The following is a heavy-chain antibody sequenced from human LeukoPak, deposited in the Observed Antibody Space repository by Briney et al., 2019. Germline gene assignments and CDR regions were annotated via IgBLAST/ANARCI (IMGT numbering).Heavy chain of an antibody. CDR1: EFTFSSYS. CDR2: ILGNGVTT. V-gene: IGHV3-23*01. D-gene: IGHD3-3*01. CDR3: AKDRIPDGYYSIDS. J-gene: IGHJ4*02. Sequence: GGSLRLSCAASEFTFSSYSMSWVRQAPGEGLEWVSGILGNGVTTYYADSLKGRFTISRDNSKNILYLQMNSLRVEDTAVYYCAKDRIPDGYYSIDSWGQGTLVTVSS.